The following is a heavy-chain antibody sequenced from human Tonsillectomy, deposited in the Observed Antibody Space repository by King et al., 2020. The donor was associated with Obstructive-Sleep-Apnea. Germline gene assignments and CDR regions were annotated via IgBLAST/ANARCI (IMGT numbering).Heavy chain of an antibody. CDR1: GGTFSTYA. V-gene: IGHV1-69*06. J-gene: IGHJ6*02. D-gene: IGHD4-17*01. CDR2: IIPILGTV. Sequence: VQLVESGAEVKKPGSSVKVSCKASGGTFSTYAIVWVRQAPGQGLEWMGGIIPILGTVNYAQKFQGRVTITADKSTSTAYMVLSSLRSEVTAGFYCARHGVHPYYSGIDVWGQGTTVTVSS. CDR3: ARHGVHPYYSGIDV.